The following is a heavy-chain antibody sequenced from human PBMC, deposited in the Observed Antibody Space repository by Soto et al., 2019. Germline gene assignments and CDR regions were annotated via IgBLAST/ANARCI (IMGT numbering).Heavy chain of an antibody. J-gene: IGHJ4*02. D-gene: IGHD1-26*01. V-gene: IGHV4-39*01. CDR2: IRYGGDT. Sequence: QLHLQESGPGLVKPSETLSLSCTVSGGSISSSNLYWGWFRQPPGKGLEWIGSIRYGGDTSYNPSLKSRISISIDTSKNQFSLSLRSVTAADTAIYYCAKDASCISCGVWGQGAPVTVSS. CDR3: AKDASCISCGV. CDR1: GGSISSSNLY.